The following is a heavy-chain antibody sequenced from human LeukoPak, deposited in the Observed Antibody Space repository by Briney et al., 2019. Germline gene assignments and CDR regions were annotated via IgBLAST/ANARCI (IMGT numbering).Heavy chain of an antibody. J-gene: IGHJ3*02. CDR1: GFTFSSYG. D-gene: IGHD3-3*01. Sequence: GGSLRLSCAASGFTFSSYGTHWVRQAPGKGLEWVAFIRYDGSNKYYADSVKGRFTISRDNSKNTLYLQIDSLRAEDTAVYYCAKEGPYDFWSGHASAFDIWGQGTKVTVSS. CDR2: IRYDGSNK. V-gene: IGHV3-30*02. CDR3: AKEGPYDFWSGHASAFDI.